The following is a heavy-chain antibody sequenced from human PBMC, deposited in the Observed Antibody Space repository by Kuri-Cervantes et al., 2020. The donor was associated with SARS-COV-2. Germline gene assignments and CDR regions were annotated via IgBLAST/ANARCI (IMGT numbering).Heavy chain of an antibody. CDR2: IYYSGST. Sequence: ESLKISCTVSGGSISSSSYYWGWIRQPPGKGLEWIGSIYYSGSTYYNPSLKSRVTISVDTSKNQFSLKLSSVTAADTAVYYCARSRAMIVAHADAFDIWGQGTMVTVSS. CDR1: GGSISSSSYY. CDR3: ARSRAMIVAHADAFDI. D-gene: IGHD3-22*01. V-gene: IGHV4-39*01. J-gene: IGHJ3*02.